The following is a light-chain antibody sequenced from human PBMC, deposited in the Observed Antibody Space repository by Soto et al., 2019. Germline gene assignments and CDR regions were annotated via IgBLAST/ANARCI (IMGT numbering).Light chain of an antibody. CDR3: EQYGSSPRT. CDR2: GIS. V-gene: IGKV3-20*01. Sequence: IVLTQSPGTLSFSPGERATLCCRSSQSVSSNYFAWYQQKPGQAPRLLIYGISSRATGIPDRFSGSGSGTDFSLTISRLEPEDFAVYYCEQYGSSPRTFGQGTKVDIK. CDR1: QSVSSNY. J-gene: IGKJ1*01.